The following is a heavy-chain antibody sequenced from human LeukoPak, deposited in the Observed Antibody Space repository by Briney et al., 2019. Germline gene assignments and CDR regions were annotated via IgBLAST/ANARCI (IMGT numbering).Heavy chain of an antibody. J-gene: IGHJ4*02. D-gene: IGHD6-19*01. CDR3: AKDLHGSGWETDY. CDR2: ISSSSSYI. Sequence: GGSLRLSCAASGFTFSSYSMNWVRQAPGKGLEWVSSISSSSSYIYYADSVKGRFTISRDNAKNSLYLQMNSLRAEDTAVYYCAKDLHGSGWETDYWGQGTLVTVSS. CDR1: GFTFSSYS. V-gene: IGHV3-21*01.